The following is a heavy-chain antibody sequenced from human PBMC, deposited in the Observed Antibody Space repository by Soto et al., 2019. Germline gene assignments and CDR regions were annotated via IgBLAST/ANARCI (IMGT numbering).Heavy chain of an antibody. J-gene: IGHJ5*01. Sequence: EVQLLESGGGLVQPGGSLRISCTASGFTFDNYAMAWVRQAPGKGLEWVAGISGSGDRTNYVDSVKGRFTISRDNSKNRLYLQTKSLRAEYTALYYCAKDYGVRGIMTNLFDSWGQRTLVAVSS. D-gene: IGHD3-10*01. CDR1: GFTFDNYA. CDR3: AKDYGVRGIMTNLFDS. CDR2: ISGSGDRT. V-gene: IGHV3-23*01.